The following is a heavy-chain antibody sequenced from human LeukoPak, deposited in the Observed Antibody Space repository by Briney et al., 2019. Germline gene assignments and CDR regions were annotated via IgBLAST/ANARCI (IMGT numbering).Heavy chain of an antibody. V-gene: IGHV4-39*07. D-gene: IGHD6-13*01. Sequence: SETLSLTCTVSGGSISSSSYYWGWIRQPPGTGLEWIGSIYYSGSTYYNPSLKSRVTISVDTSKNQFSLKLSSVTAADTAVYYCARVKRYSSPLVLAWGQGTLVTVSS. CDR2: IYYSGST. CDR3: ARVKRYSSPLVLA. J-gene: IGHJ5*02. CDR1: GGSISSSSYY.